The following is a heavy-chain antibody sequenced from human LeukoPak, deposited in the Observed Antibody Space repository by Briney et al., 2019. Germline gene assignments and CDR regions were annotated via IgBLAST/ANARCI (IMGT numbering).Heavy chain of an antibody. CDR1: GDSISTSSYY. CDR3: ARVKWLVFAFDI. CDR2: IYYSGST. V-gene: IGHV4-39*07. D-gene: IGHD6-19*01. J-gene: IGHJ3*02. Sequence: SETLSLTCSVSGDSISTSSYYWGWLRQPPGKGLEWIGTIYYSGSTYYNPSLTSRVTISVDTSKNQFSLKLSSVTAADTAVYYCARVKWLVFAFDIWGQGTMVTVSS.